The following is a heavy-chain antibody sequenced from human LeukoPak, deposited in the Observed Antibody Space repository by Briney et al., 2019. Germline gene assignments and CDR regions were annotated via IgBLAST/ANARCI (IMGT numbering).Heavy chain of an antibody. Sequence: GGSLRLSCAASGFTFSSYSMNWVRQAPGKGLEWVSSISSSSYIYYADSVKGRFTISRDNAKNSLYLQMNSLRAEDTAVYYCAKDNFYGSGNYGMDVWGQGTTVTVSS. D-gene: IGHD3-10*01. V-gene: IGHV3-21*01. CDR1: GFTFSSYS. CDR3: AKDNFYGSGNYGMDV. CDR2: ISSSSYI. J-gene: IGHJ6*02.